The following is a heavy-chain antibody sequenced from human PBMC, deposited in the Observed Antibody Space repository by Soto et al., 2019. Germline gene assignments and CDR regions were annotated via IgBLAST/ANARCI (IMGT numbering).Heavy chain of an antibody. D-gene: IGHD3-10*01. CDR2: IYYSGST. J-gene: IGHJ5*02. CDR1: GGSISSYY. Sequence: KTSETLSLTCTVSGGSISSYYWSWIRQPPGKGLEWIGYIYYSGSTNYNPSLKSRVTISVDTSKNQFSLKLSSVTAADTAVYYCARVVTMVRGSIDPWGQGTLVTVS. CDR3: ARVVTMVRGSIDP. V-gene: IGHV4-59*01.